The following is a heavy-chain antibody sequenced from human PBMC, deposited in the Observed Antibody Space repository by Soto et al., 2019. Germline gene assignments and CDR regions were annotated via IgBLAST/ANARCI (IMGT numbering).Heavy chain of an antibody. CDR3: ARIPITIFGVVIHSYYFDY. V-gene: IGHV3-7*01. CDR1: GFTFSSYW. D-gene: IGHD3-3*01. CDR2: IKQDGSEK. J-gene: IGHJ4*02. Sequence: GGSLRLSCAASGFTFSSYWMSWVRQAPGKGLEWVANIKQDGSEKYYVDSVKGRFTISRDNAKNSLYLQMNSLRAEDTAVYYCARIPITIFGVVIHSYYFDYWGQGTLVTVSS.